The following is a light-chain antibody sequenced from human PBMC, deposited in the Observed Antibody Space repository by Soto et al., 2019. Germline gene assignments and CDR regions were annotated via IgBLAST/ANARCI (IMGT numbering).Light chain of an antibody. J-gene: IGLJ2*01. CDR3: SSYRDSSTVV. V-gene: IGLV2-14*03. CDR2: DVN. CDR1: SSDIGSYNY. Sequence: QSALTQFTSVSGSPGQSITIPCTGTSSDIGSYNYVSWYQQHPGKAPKLLIYDVNNRPSGVSSRFSGSKSGNTASLTISGLQAEDEADYYCSSYRDSSTVVFGGGTRLTVL.